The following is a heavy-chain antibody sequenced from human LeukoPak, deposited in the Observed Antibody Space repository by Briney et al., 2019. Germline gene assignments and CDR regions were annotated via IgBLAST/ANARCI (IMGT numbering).Heavy chain of an antibody. Sequence: GGSLRLSCAASGFTFSSYWMSWVRQAPGKGLEWVANIEQDGSEKYYVDSVKGRFTISRDNAKNSLYLQMNSLRAEDTAVYYCARDRYISRSWGYDFDYWGQGTLVTVSS. CDR3: ARDRYISRSWGYDFDY. D-gene: IGHD6-13*01. V-gene: IGHV3-7*01. CDR2: IEQDGSEK. J-gene: IGHJ4*02. CDR1: GFTFSSYW.